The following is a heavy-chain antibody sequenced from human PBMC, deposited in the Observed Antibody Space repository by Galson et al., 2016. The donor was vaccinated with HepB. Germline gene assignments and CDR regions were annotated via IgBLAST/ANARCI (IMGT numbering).Heavy chain of an antibody. Sequence: SLRLSCAASGSTFSSYEMNWVRQAPGKGLEWLSYISSGGGTIYYAASVKGRFTISRDNAKNSLYLQMSSLRADDTAVYYCASAPGAFYYYYAMDVWGQGTTVTVSS. J-gene: IGHJ6*02. CDR2: ISSGGGTI. V-gene: IGHV3-48*03. CDR1: GSTFSSYE. CDR3: ASAPGAFYYYYAMDV.